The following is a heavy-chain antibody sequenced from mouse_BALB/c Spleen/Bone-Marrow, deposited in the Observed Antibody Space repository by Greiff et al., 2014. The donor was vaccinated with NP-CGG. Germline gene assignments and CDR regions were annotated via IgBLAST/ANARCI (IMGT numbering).Heavy chain of an antibody. Sequence: QVQLQQSGPELVRPGASVKISCKGSGYTFTDYAMHWVKQSHAKSLEWIGVISTYSGNTNYNQKFKGKATMTVDKSSSTAYMELSRMTSEDSAVYYCVRYGYGSSYCAMEYWGQGTSVPVSS. CDR2: ISTYSGNT. J-gene: IGHJ4*01. CDR1: GYTFTDYA. V-gene: IGHV1S137*01. D-gene: IGHD1-1*01. CDR3: VRYGYGSSYCAMEY.